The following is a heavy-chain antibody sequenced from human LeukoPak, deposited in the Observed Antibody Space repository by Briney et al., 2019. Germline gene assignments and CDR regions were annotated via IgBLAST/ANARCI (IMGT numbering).Heavy chain of an antibody. D-gene: IGHD3-3*01. CDR3: ARDTGRSSYDFWSGNYFDY. J-gene: IGHJ4*02. V-gene: IGHV1-18*01. Sequence: ASVKVSCKASGYTFSSYGISWVRQAPGQGLEWMGWISAYNGHTNYAQKLQGRVTMTTDTSTSTAYMELRSLRSDDTAVYYCARDTGRSSYDFWSGNYFDYWGQGTLVTVSS. CDR1: GYTFSSYG. CDR2: ISAYNGHT.